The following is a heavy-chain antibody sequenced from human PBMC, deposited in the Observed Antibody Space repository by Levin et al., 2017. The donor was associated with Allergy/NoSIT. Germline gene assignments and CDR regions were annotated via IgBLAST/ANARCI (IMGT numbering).Heavy chain of an antibody. J-gene: IGHJ2*01. CDR1: GFTFSSYA. Sequence: GGSLRLSCAASGFTFSSYAMSWVRQAPGKGLEWVSAISGSGGSTYYADSVKGRFTISRDNSKNTLYLQMNSLRAEDTAVYYCAKDPRGDYKGIYWYFDLWGRGTLVTVSS. D-gene: IGHD4-17*01. CDR3: AKDPRGDYKGIYWYFDL. CDR2: ISGSGGST. V-gene: IGHV3-23*01.